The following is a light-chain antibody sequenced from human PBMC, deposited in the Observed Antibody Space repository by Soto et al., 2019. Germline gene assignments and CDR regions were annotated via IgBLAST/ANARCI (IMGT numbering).Light chain of an antibody. Sequence: EILLTQSPSTLSLSPGEGVTLSCRASQSVTVNSLAWYQQKPGQAPRLLIYGASSRATGIPDRFSGSGSGTDFTLTISRLEPEDFAVYYCQQYGSSPLTLGRGTKVDIK. V-gene: IGKV3-20*01. CDR1: QSVTVNS. CDR3: QQYGSSPLT. CDR2: GAS. J-gene: IGKJ4*01.